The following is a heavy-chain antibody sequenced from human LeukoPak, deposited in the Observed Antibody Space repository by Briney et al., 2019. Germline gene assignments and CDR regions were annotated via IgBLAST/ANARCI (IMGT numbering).Heavy chain of an antibody. CDR1: GGPTSDYY. Sequence: SETLSLTCTVSGGPTSDYYWSWIRQPPGKGLEWIGYIHDSGRSDYNPSLKSRVSISVDTSKNQLSLKLSSVTAADTAVYYCARAHTNNWHVDYWGQGIPVTFSS. D-gene: IGHD1-1*01. CDR2: IHDSGRS. V-gene: IGHV4-59*01. CDR3: ARAHTNNWHVDY. J-gene: IGHJ4*02.